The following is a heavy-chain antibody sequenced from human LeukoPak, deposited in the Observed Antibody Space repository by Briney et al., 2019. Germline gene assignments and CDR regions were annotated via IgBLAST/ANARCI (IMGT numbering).Heavy chain of an antibody. D-gene: IGHD2-15*01. CDR1: GYTFTSYG. J-gene: IGHJ5*02. V-gene: IGHV1-18*04. Sequence: ASVKVSCKASGYTFTSYGISWVRQAPGQGLEWMGWISAYNGNTNYAQKLQGRVTMTTDTSTSTAYMELRSLRSDDTAVYYRARLVGYCSGGSCERFDPWGQGTLVTVSS. CDR3: ARLVGYCSGGSCERFDP. CDR2: ISAYNGNT.